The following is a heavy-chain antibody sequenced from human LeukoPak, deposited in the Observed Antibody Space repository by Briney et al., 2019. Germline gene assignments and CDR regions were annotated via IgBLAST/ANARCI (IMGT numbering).Heavy chain of an antibody. CDR1: DDSINTYY. Sequence: SETLSLTCTVSDDSINTYYWSWIRQPPGKGLEWFGYIYHSGSTNYNPSLRSRVTISVDTSKSQLSLKLNSVTAADTAVYFCARVRWLHAYYSYYYMDVWGRGTTVTVSS. CDR2: IYHSGST. D-gene: IGHD3-22*01. J-gene: IGHJ6*03. V-gene: IGHV4-59*01. CDR3: ARVRWLHAYYSYYYMDV.